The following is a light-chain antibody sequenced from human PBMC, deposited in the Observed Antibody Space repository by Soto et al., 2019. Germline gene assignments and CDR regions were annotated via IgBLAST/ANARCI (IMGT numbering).Light chain of an antibody. CDR3: ATWDDSLNGFYV. CDR2: RNN. Sequence: QSVLTQPPSASGTPGRGVTISCSGSTSNIGSNYVYWYQQLPGTAPKLLIYRNNQRPSGVPDRFSGSKSGTSASLAISGLRSDDEADYLCATWDDSLNGFYVLGNGTKVT. CDR1: TSNIGSNY. J-gene: IGLJ1*01. V-gene: IGLV1-47*01.